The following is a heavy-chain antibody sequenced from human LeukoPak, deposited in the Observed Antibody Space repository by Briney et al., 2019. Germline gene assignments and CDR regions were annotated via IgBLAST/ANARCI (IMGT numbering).Heavy chain of an antibody. Sequence: ASVRVSCKASGYTFTGYYMHWVRQAPGQGLEWMGWINPNSGGTNYAQKFQGRVTMTRDTSISTAYMELSRLRSDDTAVYYYAREYYYGSGSYFHWGQGTLVTVSS. D-gene: IGHD3-10*01. CDR2: INPNSGGT. V-gene: IGHV1-2*02. CDR3: AREYYYGSGSYFH. J-gene: IGHJ4*02. CDR1: GYTFTGYY.